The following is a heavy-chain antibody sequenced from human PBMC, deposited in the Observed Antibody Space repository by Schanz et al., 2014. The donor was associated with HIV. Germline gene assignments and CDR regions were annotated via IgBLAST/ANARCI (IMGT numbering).Heavy chain of an antibody. CDR1: GASISSYY. V-gene: IGHV4-59*12. Sequence: QVQLQESGPGLVKPSETLSLTCTVSGASISSYYWSWIRQPPGKGLEWIGYMYYSGSSKNNPSLKSRVTISVDTSKNQFSLKLTSVTAADTAVYFCARGDFGGNSVDYWGHGNLVTVSA. J-gene: IGHJ4*01. CDR3: ARGDFGGNSVDY. D-gene: IGHD2-21*02. CDR2: MYYSGSS.